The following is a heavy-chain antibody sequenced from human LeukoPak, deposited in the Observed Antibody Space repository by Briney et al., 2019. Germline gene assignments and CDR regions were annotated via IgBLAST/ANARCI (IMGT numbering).Heavy chain of an antibody. D-gene: IGHD3-3*01. J-gene: IGHJ5*02. CDR3: VRGDFWSGYSNWFDP. V-gene: IGHV4-59*01. CDR2: IYYSGST. Sequence: SETLSLTCTVSGGSISSYYWSWIRQPPGKGLEWIGYIYYSGSTNYNPPLKSRVTISVDASKNQFSLKLSSVTAADTAVYYCVRGDFWSGYSNWFDPWGQGTLVTVSS. CDR1: GGSISSYY.